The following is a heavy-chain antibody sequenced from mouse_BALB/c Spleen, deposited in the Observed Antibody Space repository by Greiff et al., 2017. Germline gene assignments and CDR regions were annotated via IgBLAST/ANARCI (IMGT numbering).Heavy chain of an antibody. CDR2: ISYSGST. V-gene: IGHV3-2*02. D-gene: IGHD1-1*01. Sequence: EVQLVESGPGLVKPSQSLSLTCTVTGYSITSDYAWNWIRQFPGNKLEWMGYISYSGSTSYNPSLKSRISITRDTSKNQFFLQLNSVTTEDTATYYCARCGRGIMDYWGQGTSVTVSS. CDR3: ARCGRGIMDY. J-gene: IGHJ4*01. CDR1: GYSITSDYA.